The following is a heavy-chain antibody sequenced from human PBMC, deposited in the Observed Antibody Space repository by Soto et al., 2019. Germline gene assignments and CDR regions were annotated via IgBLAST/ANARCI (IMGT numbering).Heavy chain of an antibody. CDR2: INNSGRT. V-gene: IGHV4-39*01. J-gene: IGHJ4*02. Sequence: QLRESGPRLVKPSETLTLTCTVSGDSITTSSFLWAWVRQPPGKGLEWIANINNSGRTNYNPSLKSPFTISVDTSKHPFSLQLTSVTAADTATYYCATGRGRRPGMAVAGTLLWGQGTLVIVSS. CDR3: ATGRGRRPGMAVAGTLL. D-gene: IGHD6-19*01. CDR1: GDSITTSSFL.